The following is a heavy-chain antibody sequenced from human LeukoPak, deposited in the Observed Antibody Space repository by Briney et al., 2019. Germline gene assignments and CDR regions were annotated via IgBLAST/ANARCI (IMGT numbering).Heavy chain of an antibody. CDR3: ARDSRQLALDY. J-gene: IGHJ4*02. V-gene: IGHV3-30*03. CDR2: ISYDGSDK. Sequence: PGGSLRLSCAASGFTFSPYGMHWVRQAPGKGLEWVAVISYDGSDKYYADSVKGRFTISRDNSKNTLYLQVNRLRPDDTAVYYCARDSRQLALDYWGQGTLVTVSS. D-gene: IGHD6-13*01. CDR1: GFTFSPYG.